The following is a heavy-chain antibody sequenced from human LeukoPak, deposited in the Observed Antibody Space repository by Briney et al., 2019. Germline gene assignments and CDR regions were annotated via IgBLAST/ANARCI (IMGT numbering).Heavy chain of an antibody. V-gene: IGHV3-74*01. Sequence: GGSLRLSCAASGFTFSSYWMHWVRQAPGKGLVWVSRINNDGSSTSYADSVKGRFTISRDNAKNTLYLQMNSLRAEDTAVYYCARDYYTINWFDPWGEGTLVTVSS. CDR1: GFTFSSYW. CDR2: INNDGSST. CDR3: ARDYYTINWFDP. J-gene: IGHJ5*02. D-gene: IGHD3-3*01.